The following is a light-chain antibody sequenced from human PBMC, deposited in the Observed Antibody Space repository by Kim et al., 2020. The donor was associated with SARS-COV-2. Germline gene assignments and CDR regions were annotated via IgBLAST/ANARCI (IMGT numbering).Light chain of an antibody. Sequence: VALEQTVRITCQGDSLRSYYASWYQQKPGQAPVLVIYGKNNRPSGIPDRFSGSSSGNTASLTITGAQAEDEADYYCNSRDSSGHVVFGGGTKLTVL. J-gene: IGLJ2*01. V-gene: IGLV3-19*01. CDR1: SLRSYY. CDR2: GKN. CDR3: NSRDSSGHVV.